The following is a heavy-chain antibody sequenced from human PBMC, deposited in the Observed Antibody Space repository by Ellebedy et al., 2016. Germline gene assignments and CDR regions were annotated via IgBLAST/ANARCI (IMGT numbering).Heavy chain of an antibody. Sequence: ASVKVSCXASGYSFTDSYIHWVRQAPGQGLEWMAWFNPNSGVANYAQNFQDRVTTTRDTSISTAYMELRRLRSDDTAVYYCARGGVTRHRIGAWYKGDFDDWGQGTLVTVSS. CDR2: FNPNSGVA. J-gene: IGHJ4*02. V-gene: IGHV1-2*02. CDR1: GYSFTDSY. D-gene: IGHD6-19*01. CDR3: ARGGVTRHRIGAWYKGDFDD.